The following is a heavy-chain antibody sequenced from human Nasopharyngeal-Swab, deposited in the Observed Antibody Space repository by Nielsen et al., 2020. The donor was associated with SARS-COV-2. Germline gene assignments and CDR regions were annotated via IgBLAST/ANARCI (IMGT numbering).Heavy chain of an antibody. CDR2: ISYDGSNK. Sequence: WGSLRLSCAASGFTFSSYAMHWVRQAPGKGLEWMTLISYDGSNKYYADSVKGRFTISRDNSQNTLYLQMNSLRAEDTAVYYCARGGNYYDSSGYVYYYYGMDVWGQGTTVTVSS. D-gene: IGHD3-22*01. CDR1: GFTFSSYA. CDR3: ARGGNYYDSSGYVYYYYGMDV. V-gene: IGHV3-30*04. J-gene: IGHJ6*02.